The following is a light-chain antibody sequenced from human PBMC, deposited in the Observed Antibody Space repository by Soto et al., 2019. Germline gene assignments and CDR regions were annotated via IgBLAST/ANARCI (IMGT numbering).Light chain of an antibody. CDR1: ENVRTF. CDR3: QQHSHWPPWT. CDR2: GAS. J-gene: IGKJ1*01. V-gene: IGKV3-11*01. Sequence: VLTQSPATLSLSPGDRATLSCRASENVRTFVDWYQQKPGQAPRLLIYGASNRATDIPARFSGSGSGTDFTLTISNLEPEDFAVYYCQQHSHWPPWTFGQRTKVDIK.